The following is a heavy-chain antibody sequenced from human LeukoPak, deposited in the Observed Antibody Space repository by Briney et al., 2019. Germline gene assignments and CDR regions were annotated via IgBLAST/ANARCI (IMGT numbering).Heavy chain of an antibody. Sequence: PSETLSLTCTVSGGSISSYYWSWIRQPPGKGLEWIGYIYYSGSTNYNPSLKSRVTISGDTSKNQFSLKLSSATAADTAVYYCARETGELPYYSDYWGQGTLVTVSS. CDR3: ARETGELPYYSDY. CDR1: GGSISSYY. D-gene: IGHD3-10*01. V-gene: IGHV4-59*12. CDR2: IYYSGST. J-gene: IGHJ4*02.